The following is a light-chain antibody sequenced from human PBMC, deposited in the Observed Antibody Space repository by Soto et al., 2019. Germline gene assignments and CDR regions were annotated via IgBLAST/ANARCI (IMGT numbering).Light chain of an antibody. V-gene: IGLV1-40*01. CDR1: SSSLGAGHA. Sequence: QSVLTQPPSVSGAPGQRVTISCTGSSSSLGAGHAVHWYQQLPGKAPKLLIFDNNHRPSGVPERFAGSKSGASASLAITGLQPEDEGDFYCQPYDNGLNGRVFGGGTKLPVL. CDR2: DNN. J-gene: IGLJ3*02. CDR3: QPYDNGLNGRV.